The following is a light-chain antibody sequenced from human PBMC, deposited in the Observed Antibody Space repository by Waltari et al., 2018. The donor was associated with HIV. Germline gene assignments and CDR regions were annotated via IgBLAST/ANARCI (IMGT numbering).Light chain of an antibody. CDR1: QSVSSK. J-gene: IGKJ2*01. V-gene: IGKV3-15*01. CDR3: QQYINWPPYT. Sequence: EIVMTQSPATLSVSPGERATLSCRASQSVSSKLAWYQQKPGQAPRLLIYGASTRATAIPARFSGSGSGTEFTLTISSLQSEDFAVYYCQQYINWPPYTFGQGTKLEIK. CDR2: GAS.